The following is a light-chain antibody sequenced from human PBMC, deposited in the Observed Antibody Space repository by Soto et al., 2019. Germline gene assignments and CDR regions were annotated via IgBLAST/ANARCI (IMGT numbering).Light chain of an antibody. Sequence: DIQMTQSPFSLSASVGDRVIITCRASQSISSYLSWYQQKPGKAPNLLIYGASNLQSGVPSRFSGSGSGTEFTLTISSLQPDDFATYYCQQSYNTVTFGPGTKVDIK. CDR2: GAS. CDR1: QSISSY. CDR3: QQSYNTVT. J-gene: IGKJ3*01. V-gene: IGKV1-39*01.